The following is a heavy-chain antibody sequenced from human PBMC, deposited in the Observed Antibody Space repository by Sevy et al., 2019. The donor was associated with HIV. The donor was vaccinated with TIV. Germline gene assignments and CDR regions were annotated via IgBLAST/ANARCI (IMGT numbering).Heavy chain of an antibody. Sequence: GGSLRLSCAVSGFTFSTYAMHWVRQAPSKGLECVAIVSSDGSEINYADSVKGRFTISRDNSRNTLYLQMNSLRTEDTALYYWSIDQLGSIVYWGQGTLVTGSS. CDR3: SIDQLGSIVY. J-gene: IGHJ4*02. D-gene: IGHD7-27*01. CDR2: VSSDGSEI. V-gene: IGHV3-30-3*01. CDR1: GFTFSTYA.